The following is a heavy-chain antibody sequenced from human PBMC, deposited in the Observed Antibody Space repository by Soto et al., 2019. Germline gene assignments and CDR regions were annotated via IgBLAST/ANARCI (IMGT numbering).Heavy chain of an antibody. CDR1: GFTFDSHG. CDR3: AKDLLPNTVTTCGS. J-gene: IGHJ5*02. D-gene: IGHD4-17*01. CDR2: ISSDGNNK. Sequence: QVQLVESGGGAVQPGRSLRLSCAASGFTFDSHGMHWVRQAPGKGLEWVAVISSDGNNKYYADSVKGRFTISRDNFNSRLYLQMSSLRAEDTAVYYCAKDLLPNTVTTCGSWGQGTLVTVSS. V-gene: IGHV3-30*18.